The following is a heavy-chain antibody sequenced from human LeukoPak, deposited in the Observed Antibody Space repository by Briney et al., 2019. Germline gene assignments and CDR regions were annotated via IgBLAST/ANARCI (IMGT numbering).Heavy chain of an antibody. CDR2: MNPNSGNT. D-gene: IGHD2/OR15-2a*01. Sequence: ASVKVSCKASGYTFSSYDINWVRQATGQGLEWMGWMNPNSGNTGYAQKFQGRVTITADTSTDTAYMELSSLISEDTAVYYCATFHGGIDYWGQGTLVTVSS. CDR1: GYTFSSYD. J-gene: IGHJ4*02. CDR3: ATFHGGIDY. V-gene: IGHV1-8*02.